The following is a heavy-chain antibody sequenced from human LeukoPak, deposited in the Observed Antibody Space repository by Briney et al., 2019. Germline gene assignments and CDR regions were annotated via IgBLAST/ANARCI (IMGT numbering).Heavy chain of an antibody. V-gene: IGHV1-24*01. Sequence: ASVKVSCKVSGYTLTELSMHWVRQAPGKGPEWMGGFDPEGGETIYAQKFQGRVTMTEDTSTDTAYMELSSLRSEDTAVYYCATGLGIMGYSYYFDYWGQGTLVTVSS. J-gene: IGHJ4*02. CDR3: ATGLGIMGYSYYFDY. CDR2: FDPEGGET. D-gene: IGHD7-27*01. CDR1: GYTLTELS.